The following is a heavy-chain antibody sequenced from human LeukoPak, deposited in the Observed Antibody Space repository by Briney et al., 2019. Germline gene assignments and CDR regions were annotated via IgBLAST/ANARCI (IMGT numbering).Heavy chain of an antibody. CDR1: GDSVSSNGAA. J-gene: IGHJ4*02. CDR2: TYYRSQQWYS. D-gene: IGHD3-3*01. Sequence: SQTLSLTCAISGDSVSSNGAAWDWIRQSPSRGLEWLGRTYYRSQQWYSDYAPSVKGRITINADTSQNQFSLHLNSVTPEDTAVYICGRETDFGVVTNWGQGTLVTVSS. CDR3: GRETDFGVVTN. V-gene: IGHV6-1*01.